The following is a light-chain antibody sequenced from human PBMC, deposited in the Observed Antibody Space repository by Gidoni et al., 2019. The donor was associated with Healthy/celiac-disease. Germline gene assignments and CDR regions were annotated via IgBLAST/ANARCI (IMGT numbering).Light chain of an antibody. Sequence: QSALTQPASVSGSPGQSTTLSCTGTRSDVGGYNYVSWYQQHPGKAPKLMIYDVSNRPSGVSNRFSGSKSGNTASLTISGLQAEDEADYYCSSYTSSSTLVFGGGTKLTVL. V-gene: IGLV2-14*01. CDR1: RSDVGGYNY. J-gene: IGLJ2*01. CDR3: SSYTSSSTLV. CDR2: DVS.